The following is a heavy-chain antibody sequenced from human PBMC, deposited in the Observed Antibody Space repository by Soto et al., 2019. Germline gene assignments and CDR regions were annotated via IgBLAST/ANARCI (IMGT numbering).Heavy chain of an antibody. CDR1: GETFSSYG. V-gene: IGHV1-18*01. Sequence: QVQLVQSGDEVQKPGASVTVSCKASGETFSSYGISWVRQAPGHGLEWMGWLSAYNGNTNYAQKLQGRVTMTTDTSTSTAYMEVRSLRSDDTAVYYCASSIAAAVDLDYWGKGTLVTVSS. CDR3: ASSIAAAVDLDY. CDR2: LSAYNGNT. J-gene: IGHJ4*02. D-gene: IGHD6-13*01.